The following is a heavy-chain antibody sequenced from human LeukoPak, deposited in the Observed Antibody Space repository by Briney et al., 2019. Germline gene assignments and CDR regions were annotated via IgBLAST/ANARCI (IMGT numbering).Heavy chain of an antibody. CDR3: ARGTEVYDY. Sequence: ASVKVSCKASGYIFTEYYIHWVRQAPGQGLEWMGLINPNSGATNFAKKFRDRVAMTRETSISTAYMELSRLRSDDTAVYYCARGTEVYDYWGQGTLVTVSS. V-gene: IGHV1-2*02. CDR1: GYIFTEYY. J-gene: IGHJ4*02. CDR2: INPNSGAT. D-gene: IGHD2-8*01.